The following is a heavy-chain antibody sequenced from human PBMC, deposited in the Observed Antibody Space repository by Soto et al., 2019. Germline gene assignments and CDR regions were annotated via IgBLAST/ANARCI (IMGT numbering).Heavy chain of an antibody. CDR2: IKSKTDGGTT. CDR3: TTPSPAGTNYFDY. Sequence: GGSLRLSCAASGFTFSNAWMSWVRQAPGKGLEWVGRIKSKTDGGTTDYAAPVKGRFNISRDDSKSTLYLQMNSLKTEDTAVYYCTTPSPAGTNYFDYWGQGTLVTVSS. V-gene: IGHV3-15*01. J-gene: IGHJ4*02. D-gene: IGHD1-1*01. CDR1: GFTFSNAW.